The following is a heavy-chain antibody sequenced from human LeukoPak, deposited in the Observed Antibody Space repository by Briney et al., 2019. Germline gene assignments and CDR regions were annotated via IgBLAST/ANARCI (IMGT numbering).Heavy chain of an antibody. V-gene: IGHV4-38-2*01. CDR3: ARGGGYQLLYDAFDI. CDR2: IYHSGST. J-gene: IGHJ3*02. Sequence: SETLSLPCAVSGYSISSGYYWGWIRQPPGKGLEWIGIIYHSGSTYYNPSLKSRVTISVDTSKNQFSLKLSSVTAADTAVYYCARGGGYQLLYDAFDIWGQGTMVTVSS. D-gene: IGHD2-2*02. CDR1: GYSISSGYY.